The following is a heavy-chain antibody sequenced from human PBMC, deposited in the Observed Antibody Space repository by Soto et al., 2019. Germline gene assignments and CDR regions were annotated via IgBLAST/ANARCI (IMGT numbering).Heavy chain of an antibody. CDR2: IGPDGTDI. D-gene: IGHD1-26*01. Sequence: GGSLRLSCSDSGFTFGNFWIHWVRQAPGKGLDWVSHIGPDGTDIVYADSAKGRFTISRDNSKSTVYLELNNLSAEDTAVYHCAKNQGVELVPLATVDWFDPWGQGSVVTVSS. CDR1: GFTFGNFW. V-gene: IGHV3-74*03. CDR3: AKNQGVELVPLATVDWFDP. J-gene: IGHJ5*02.